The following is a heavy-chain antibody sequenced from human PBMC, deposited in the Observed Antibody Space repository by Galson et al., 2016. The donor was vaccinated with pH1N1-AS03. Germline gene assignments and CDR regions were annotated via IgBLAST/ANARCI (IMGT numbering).Heavy chain of an antibody. CDR1: GVSVPSSGLA. D-gene: IGHD3-16*01. J-gene: IGHJ3*02. Sequence: PALVKPTQTLTLTCSLSGVSVPSSGLAVGWFRLPPGKALEWLALIYWDDAKRFSPSLRNRLTITKDTSRNQAVLTVTNVDPLDTATYFCALPNSWGNAFEIWGPGTMVTGAS. V-gene: IGHV2-5*02. CDR2: IYWDDAK. CDR3: ALPNSWGNAFEI.